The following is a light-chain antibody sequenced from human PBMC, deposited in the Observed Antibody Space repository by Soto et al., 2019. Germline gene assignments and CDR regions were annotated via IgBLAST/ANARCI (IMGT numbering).Light chain of an antibody. J-gene: IGKJ3*01. CDR2: GAS. CDR3: QQYNNWPRT. Sequence: EVVMTQSPVTLSVSPGDRATLSCRASQSVSSNLAWYQQKPGQAPRLLIYGASTRATAIPARFSGSGSGTEFTLTISSLQSEDFAVYFCQQYNNWPRTFGPGTKVDIK. V-gene: IGKV3-15*01. CDR1: QSVSSN.